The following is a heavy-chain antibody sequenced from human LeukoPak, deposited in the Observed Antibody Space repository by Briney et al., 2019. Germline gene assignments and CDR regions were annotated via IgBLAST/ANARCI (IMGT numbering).Heavy chain of an antibody. J-gene: IGHJ4*02. D-gene: IGHD3-9*01. CDR3: ARSGRDFDWLFDY. CDR2: RIPIFDKI. V-gene: IGHV1-69*01. Sequence: ASVKVSCKASGGTFSDYTISWLRQAPGQGFEWMGGRIPIFDKIKYAQKFQGRVTITADESTSTAYMELSSLRSEDTAVYYCARSGRDFDWLFDYWGQGTLVTVSS. CDR1: GGTFSDYT.